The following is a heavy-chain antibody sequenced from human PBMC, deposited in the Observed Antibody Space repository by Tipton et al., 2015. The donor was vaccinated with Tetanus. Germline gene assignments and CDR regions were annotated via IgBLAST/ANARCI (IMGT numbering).Heavy chain of an antibody. Sequence: TLSLTCAVYGGSFSAYYRSWIRQSPGKGLEWIGEINHSGSTTYSPSFKSRVTISVDTPKNQFSLKPTSLTVADTAVYYCARGGSYSYGPRGFDLWGRGTLVTVSS. CDR1: GGSFSAYY. D-gene: IGHD5-18*01. CDR3: ARGGSYSYGPRGFDL. V-gene: IGHV4-34*01. CDR2: INHSGST. J-gene: IGHJ2*01.